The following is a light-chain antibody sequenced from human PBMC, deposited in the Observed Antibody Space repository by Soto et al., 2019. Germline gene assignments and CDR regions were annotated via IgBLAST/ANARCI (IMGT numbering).Light chain of an antibody. CDR3: SSYTSSSTLVV. CDR2: DVT. V-gene: IGLV2-14*01. J-gene: IGLJ2*01. CDR1: SSDVGGHNY. Sequence: QSALTQPASVSGSPGQSITISCKGTSSDVGGHNYVSWYQQHPDKAPKLMIYDVTNRPSGVSNRFSGSKSGNTASLTISGLQAEDEADYYCSSYTSSSTLVVFGGGTKVTVL.